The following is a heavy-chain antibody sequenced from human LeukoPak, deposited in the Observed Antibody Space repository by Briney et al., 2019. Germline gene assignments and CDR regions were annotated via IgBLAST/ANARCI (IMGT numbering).Heavy chain of an antibody. CDR1: GFTFDDYA. CDR3: ARDTAMGHRAFDI. V-gene: IGHV3-9*01. J-gene: IGHJ3*02. D-gene: IGHD5-18*01. Sequence: GRSLRLSCAASGFTFDDYAMHWVRQAPGKGLEWVSGISWNSGSIGYADSVKGRFTISRDNAKNSLYLQMNSLRAEDTAVYYCARDTAMGHRAFDIWGQGTMVTVSS. CDR2: ISWNSGSI.